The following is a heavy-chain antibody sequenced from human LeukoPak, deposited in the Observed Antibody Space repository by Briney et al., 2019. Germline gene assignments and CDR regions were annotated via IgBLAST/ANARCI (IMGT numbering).Heavy chain of an antibody. CDR2: MYPNSGNT. CDR1: GYTFTSYD. D-gene: IGHD3-9*01. V-gene: IGHV1-8*01. J-gene: IGHJ6*02. CDR3: ARGRNYDILTGYYYYYGMAV. Sequence: GASVKVSCKASGYTFTSYDVNWVRQATGQGLEWMGWMYPNSGNTGYAQKFQGRVSMTRNTSISTAYMELSSLKSEDTAVYYCARGRNYDILTGYYYYYGMAVWGQGTTVTVSS.